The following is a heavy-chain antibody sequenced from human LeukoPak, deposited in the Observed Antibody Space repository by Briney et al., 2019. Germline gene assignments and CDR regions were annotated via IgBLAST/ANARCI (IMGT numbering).Heavy chain of an antibody. D-gene: IGHD3-16*01. CDR2: IYSGGST. CDR3: ASYTGNYYYYGMDV. V-gene: IGHV3-66*01. J-gene: IGHJ6*02. Sequence: GGSLRLSCAASGFTVSSNYMSWVRQAPGKGLEWVSVIYSGGSTYYADSVKGRFTISRDNSKNTLYLQMNSLRAEDTAVYYCASYTGNYYYYGMDVWGQGTTVTVSS. CDR1: GFTVSSNY.